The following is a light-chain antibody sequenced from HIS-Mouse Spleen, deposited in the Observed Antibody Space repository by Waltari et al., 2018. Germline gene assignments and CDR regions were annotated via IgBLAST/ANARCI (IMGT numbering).Light chain of an antibody. V-gene: IGLV2-14*03. CDR1: SSAVGGSNY. Sequence: QSALTQPASVSGSPGQSITISCTGTSSAVGGSNYVSWYQQHPGKAPKLMIYDVSNRPSGVSNRFSGSKSGNTASLTISGLQAEDEADYYCSSYTSSSTSVVFGGGTKLTVL. CDR2: DVS. J-gene: IGLJ2*01. CDR3: SSYTSSSTSVV.